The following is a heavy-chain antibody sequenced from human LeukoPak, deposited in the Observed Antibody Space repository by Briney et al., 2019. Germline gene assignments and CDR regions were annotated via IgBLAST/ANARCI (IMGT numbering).Heavy chain of an antibody. D-gene: IGHD3-10*01. V-gene: IGHV3-23*01. CDR2: ISGSGGST. CDR3: AKDALWSEHIFDY. CDR1: GFTFSSYG. J-gene: IGHJ4*02. Sequence: PGGSLRLSCAASGFTFSSYGMHWVRQAPGKGLEWVSAISGSGGSTYYADSVKGRFTISRDNSKNTLYLQMNSLRAEDTAVYYCAKDALWSEHIFDYWGQGTLVTVSS.